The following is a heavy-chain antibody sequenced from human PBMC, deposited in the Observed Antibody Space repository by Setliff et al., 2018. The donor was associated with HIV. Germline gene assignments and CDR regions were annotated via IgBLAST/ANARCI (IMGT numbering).Heavy chain of an antibody. CDR1: GGSIRIYY. Sequence: SETLSLTCTVSGGSIRIYYWNWIRQPAGKGLEWIGRIHTSGNTNYNPSLKSRVTISVDTSKNQFSLKLSSVTAGDTAVYYCARSIVPVASGYYYFEYWGQGTLVTVSS. CDR3: ARSIVPVASGYYYFEY. V-gene: IGHV4-4*07. J-gene: IGHJ4*02. D-gene: IGHD3-3*01. CDR2: IHTSGNT.